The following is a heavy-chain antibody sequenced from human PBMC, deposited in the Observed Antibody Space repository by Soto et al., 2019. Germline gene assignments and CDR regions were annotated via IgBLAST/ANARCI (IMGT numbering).Heavy chain of an antibody. Sequence: QVQLVQSGAEVKKPGASVKVSCKASGYTFTSYGISWVRQAPGQGLEWMGWISAYNGNTNYAQKLQGRVTMTTDTSTSTAYMELRSLSSDDTAVYYCARAGGYSYGLNNYYYYGMDVWGQGTTVTVSS. CDR1: GYTFTSYG. D-gene: IGHD5-18*01. CDR3: ARAGGYSYGLNNYYYYGMDV. V-gene: IGHV1-18*01. CDR2: ISAYNGNT. J-gene: IGHJ6*02.